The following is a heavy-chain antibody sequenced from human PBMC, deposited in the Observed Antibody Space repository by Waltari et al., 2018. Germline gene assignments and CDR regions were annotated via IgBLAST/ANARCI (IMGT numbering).Heavy chain of an antibody. V-gene: IGHV3-33*01. CDR1: AFTFRSYV. Sequence: QVQLVESGGGVVQPGRSLRLSCAASAFTFRSYVMHRLRQAPGNGLARVAGIWYDGSNKYYADSVEGRFTISRDNSKNTLYLQMNSLRAEDTAVYYCARGSSWYHLAFDIWGQGTMVTVSS. CDR3: ARGSSWYHLAFDI. J-gene: IGHJ3*02. D-gene: IGHD6-13*01. CDR2: IWYDGSNK.